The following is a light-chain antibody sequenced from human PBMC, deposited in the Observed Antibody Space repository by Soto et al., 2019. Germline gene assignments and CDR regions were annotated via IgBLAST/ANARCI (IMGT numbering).Light chain of an antibody. CDR1: SSDFGGYNY. CDR2: DVS. J-gene: IGLJ1*01. V-gene: IGLV2-11*01. CDR3: CSYAGTFDV. Sequence: QSALTQPRSVSGSPGQSVTISCTGTSSDFGGYNYVSWYQHHPGKAPKLMIYDVSERPSGVPDRFSGSKSGNTASLTISGLQAEDEAGYYCCSYAGTFDVFGTGTKVTVL.